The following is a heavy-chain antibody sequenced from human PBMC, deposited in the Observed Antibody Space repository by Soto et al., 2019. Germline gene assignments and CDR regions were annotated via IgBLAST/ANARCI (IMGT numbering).Heavy chain of an antibody. J-gene: IGHJ5*02. CDR2: IIPHSGET. CDR3: ARETDDFTNGAHDP. CDR1: GYSFTGYY. D-gene: IGHD4-4*01. Sequence: QVQLVQSGAEVKRPGASVKVSCKASGYSFTGYYMHWVRQAPGQGLEWMGWIIPHSGETNYAQKFQARVTLTRDTSTSTAYRQLSGLTSDDTAVYSCARETDDFTNGAHDPWGQGTLVTVSS. V-gene: IGHV1-2*02.